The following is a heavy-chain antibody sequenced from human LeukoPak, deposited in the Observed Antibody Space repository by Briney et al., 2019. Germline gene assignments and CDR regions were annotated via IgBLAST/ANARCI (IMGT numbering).Heavy chain of an antibody. Sequence: GGSLRLSCAASGFTFSSYSMNWVRQAPGKGLEWVSSISSSSSYIYYADSVKGRFTISRDNAKNSLYLQMNSLRAEDTAVYYCARDRSSRGAFDIWGQGTMVTVSS. V-gene: IGHV3-21*01. CDR2: ISSSSSYI. D-gene: IGHD6-13*01. CDR1: GFTFSSYS. J-gene: IGHJ3*02. CDR3: ARDRSSRGAFDI.